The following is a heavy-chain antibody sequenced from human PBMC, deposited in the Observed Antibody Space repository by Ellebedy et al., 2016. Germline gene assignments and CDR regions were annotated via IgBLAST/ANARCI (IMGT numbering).Heavy chain of an antibody. CDR3: GRESASSGTDY. D-gene: IGHD6-13*01. Sequence: GVSLKISXKASGFTFANFVMSWVRQAPGKGLEWLSDIRGRSLTTFYAESVKGRFSTYRDNSNNTVYLEMTSLTVDDTAVYYCGRESASSGTDYWGQGTPVSVSS. CDR1: GFTFANFV. V-gene: IGHV3-23*01. CDR2: IRGRSLTT. J-gene: IGHJ4*02.